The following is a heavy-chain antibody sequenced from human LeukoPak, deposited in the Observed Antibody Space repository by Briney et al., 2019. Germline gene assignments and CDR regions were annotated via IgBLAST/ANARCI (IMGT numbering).Heavy chain of an antibody. V-gene: IGHV3-74*01. Sequence: PGGSLRLSCAASGFTFSSYWMHWVRQAPGKGLVWVSRINSDGSSTSYADSVKGRFTISRDNAKNTLYLQMNSLRAEDTAVYYCAREGYDFWSGYVNWFDPWGQGTLVTVSS. CDR1: GFTFSSYW. CDR2: INSDGSST. J-gene: IGHJ5*02. D-gene: IGHD3-3*01. CDR3: AREGYDFWSGYVNWFDP.